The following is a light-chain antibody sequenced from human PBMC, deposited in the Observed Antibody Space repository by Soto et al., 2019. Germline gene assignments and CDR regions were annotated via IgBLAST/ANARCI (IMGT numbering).Light chain of an antibody. J-gene: IGKJ5*01. CDR1: QSVSSSY. V-gene: IGKV3-20*01. CDR3: QQYGRSPPGVT. Sequence: EIVLTQSPGTLSLSPGARASLSCRDSQSVSSSYLAWYQQKPGQAPRLLIYGASSRATGIPDRFSGSGSGTDFTLTISRLEPEDFAVYYCQQYGRSPPGVTFGQGTRLEIK. CDR2: GAS.